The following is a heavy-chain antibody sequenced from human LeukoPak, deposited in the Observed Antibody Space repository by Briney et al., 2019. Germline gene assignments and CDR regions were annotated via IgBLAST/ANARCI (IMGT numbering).Heavy chain of an antibody. D-gene: IGHD1-26*01. CDR1: GGSISSGSYY. CDR3: ARARIVGVRVTSVEAFDI. V-gene: IGHV4-61*02. CDR2: IYTSGST. Sequence: NPSQTLSLTCTVSGGSISSGSYYWSWIRQPAGKGLEWIGGIYTSGSTNYNPSLKSRVTMSVDTSKNQFSLKLSSVTAADTAVYYCARARIVGVRVTSVEAFDIWGQGTMVTVSS. J-gene: IGHJ3*02.